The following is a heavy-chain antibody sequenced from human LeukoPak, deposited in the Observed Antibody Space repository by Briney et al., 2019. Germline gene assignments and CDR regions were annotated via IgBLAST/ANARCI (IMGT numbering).Heavy chain of an antibody. V-gene: IGHV3-23*01. CDR1: GFPHKIYA. CDR2: ISCSGDST. D-gene: IGHD4-17*01. J-gene: IGHJ4*02. CDR3: AKGIGDYGDTVDY. Sequence: PGGPLRLFCGASGFPHKIYAVLGLPQAPEKALECVSAISCSGDSTYYADPVKRRHTIHRDKSKNTWYRQMNSLRAEDTAVYYCAKGIGDYGDTVDYWGQGTLVTVSS.